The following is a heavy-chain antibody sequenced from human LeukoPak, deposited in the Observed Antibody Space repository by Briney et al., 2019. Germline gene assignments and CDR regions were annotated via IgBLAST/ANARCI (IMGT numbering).Heavy chain of an antibody. CDR2: ISTYNGDT. D-gene: IGHD3-16*01. CDR1: GYTFTSYG. Sequence: AASVKVSCKASGYTFTSYGINWVRQAPGQGLEWMGWISTYNGDTNYAQKLQGRVTMTTDTSTSTAYMELRSPRSDDTAVYYCARGSSYGFSMGYWGRGTLVTVSS. CDR3: ARGSSYGFSMGY. V-gene: IGHV1-18*01. J-gene: IGHJ4*02.